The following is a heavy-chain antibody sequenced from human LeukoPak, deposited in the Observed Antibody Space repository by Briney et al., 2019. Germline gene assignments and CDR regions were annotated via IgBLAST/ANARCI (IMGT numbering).Heavy chain of an antibody. CDR1: GFTFSGYA. V-gene: IGHV4-34*01. CDR2: INHSGST. J-gene: IGHJ5*02. Sequence: GPLRLSCAASGFTFSGYAMSWVRQPSGKGLEWIGEINHSGSTNYNPSLKSRVTISVDTSKNQFSLKLSSVTAADTAVYYCARAGFRLGYYGSGSYYRWFDPWGQGTLVTVSS. D-gene: IGHD3-10*01. CDR3: ARAGFRLGYYGSGSYYRWFDP.